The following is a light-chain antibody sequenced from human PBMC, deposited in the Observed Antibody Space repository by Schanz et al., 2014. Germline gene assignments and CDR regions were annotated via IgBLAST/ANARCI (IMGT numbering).Light chain of an antibody. V-gene: IGLV2-14*02. Sequence: QSALTQPASVSGSPGQSITISCTGTSSDVGSYNLVSWYQQHPGKAPKLMIYEGSDRPSGVSNRFSGSKSGNTASLTVSGLQAEDEADYYCSSYAGSNNSVVFGGGTKLTVL. CDR3: SSYAGSNNSVV. CDR2: EGS. J-gene: IGLJ2*01. CDR1: SSDVGSYNL.